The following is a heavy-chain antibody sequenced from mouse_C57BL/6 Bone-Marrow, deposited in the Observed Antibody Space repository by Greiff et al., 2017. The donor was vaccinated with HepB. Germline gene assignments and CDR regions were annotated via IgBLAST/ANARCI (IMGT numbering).Heavy chain of an antibody. CDR1: GYSITSDY. V-gene: IGHV3-8*01. CDR3: AFFPYDYDGSFAY. D-gene: IGHD2-4*01. Sequence: EVHLVESGPGLAKPSQTLSLTCSVTGYSITSDYWNWIRKFPGNKLEYMGYISYSGSTYYNPSLKSRISITRDTSKNQYYLQLNSVTTEDTATYYCAFFPYDYDGSFAYWGQGTLVTVSA. J-gene: IGHJ3*01. CDR2: ISYSGST.